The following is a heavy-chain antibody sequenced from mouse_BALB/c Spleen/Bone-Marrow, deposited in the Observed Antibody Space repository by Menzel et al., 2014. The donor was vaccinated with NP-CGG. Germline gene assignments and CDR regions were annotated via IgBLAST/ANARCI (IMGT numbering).Heavy chain of an antibody. CDR3: ASPIYYDYPLFAY. J-gene: IGHJ3*01. CDR2: IWAGGST. V-gene: IGHV2-9*02. CDR1: GFSLTSYG. D-gene: IGHD2-4*01. Sequence: VKLVESGPGLVAPSQSLSITCTVSGFSLTSYGVHWVRQPPGKGLEWLGVIWAGGSTNYNSALMSRLSISKDNSKSQVFLKMNRLQTDDTAMYYCASPIYYDYPLFAYWGQGTLVTVSA.